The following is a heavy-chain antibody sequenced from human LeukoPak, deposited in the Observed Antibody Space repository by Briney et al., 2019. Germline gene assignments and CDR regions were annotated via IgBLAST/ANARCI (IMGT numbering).Heavy chain of an antibody. J-gene: IGHJ4*02. Sequence: GRSLRLSCAASGFTFSSYAMHWVRQAPGKGLEWVAVISYDGSNKYYADSVKGRFTISRDNSKNTLYLQMNSLRAEDTAVYYCVISGQGKRGQGTLVTVSS. D-gene: IGHD3-10*01. CDR3: VISGQGK. CDR2: ISYDGSNK. V-gene: IGHV3-30-3*01. CDR1: GFTFSSYA.